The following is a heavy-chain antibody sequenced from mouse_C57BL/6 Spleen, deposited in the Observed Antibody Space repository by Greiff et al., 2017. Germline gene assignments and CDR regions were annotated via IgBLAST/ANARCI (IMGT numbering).Heavy chain of an antibody. CDR3: SRRYLLQGYFDV. Sequence: EVNVVESGGGLVKPGGSLKLSCAASGFTFSDYGMHWVRQAPEKGLEWVADISSGSSTIYYADTVKGRFTISRHTAKNTLFRQMTSLRSEDTAMYYWSRRYLLQGYFDVWGTGTTVTVSS. V-gene: IGHV5-17*01. D-gene: IGHD1-1*01. J-gene: IGHJ1*03. CDR1: GFTFSDYG. CDR2: ISSGSSTI.